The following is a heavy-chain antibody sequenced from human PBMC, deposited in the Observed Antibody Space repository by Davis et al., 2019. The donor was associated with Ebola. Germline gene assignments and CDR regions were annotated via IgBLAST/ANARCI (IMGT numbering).Heavy chain of an antibody. J-gene: IGHJ6*02. V-gene: IGHV3-21*01. CDR1: GFTFSSYS. Sequence: GGSLRLSCAASGFTFSSYSMNWVRQAPGKGLEWVSSISSSSSYIYYADSVKGQFTISRDNAKNSLYLQMNSLRAEDTAVYYCARDRPLDFFFGDYYGMDVWGQGTTVTVSS. D-gene: IGHD3-16*01. CDR3: ARDRPLDFFFGDYYGMDV. CDR2: ISSSSSYI.